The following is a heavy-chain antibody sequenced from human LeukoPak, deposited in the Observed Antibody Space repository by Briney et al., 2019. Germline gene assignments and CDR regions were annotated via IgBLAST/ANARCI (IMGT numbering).Heavy chain of an antibody. D-gene: IGHD5-18*01. CDR3: ARDRGYSYGYAFDY. CDR2: IWYDGSNK. Sequence: GGSLRLSCAASGSTFSSYGMHWVRQAPGKGLEWVAVIWYDGSNKYYADSVKGRFTISRDNSKNTLYLQMNSLRAEDTAVYYCARDRGYSYGYAFDYWGQGTLVTVSS. CDR1: GSTFSSYG. V-gene: IGHV3-33*01. J-gene: IGHJ4*02.